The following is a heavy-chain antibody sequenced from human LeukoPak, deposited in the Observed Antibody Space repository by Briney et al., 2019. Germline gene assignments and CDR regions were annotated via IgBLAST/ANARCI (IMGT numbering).Heavy chain of an antibody. CDR3: ARHSGGNYDSSPQPYFDY. J-gene: IGHJ4*02. V-gene: IGHV4-59*08. Sequence: SETLSLTCTVSGGSISSYYWSWIRQPPGKGLEWIGYIYYSGSTNYNPSLKSRVTISVDTSKNQFSLKLSSVTAADTAVYYCARHSGGNYDSSPQPYFDYWGQGTLVTVSS. CDR2: IYYSGST. CDR1: GGSISSYY. D-gene: IGHD3-22*01.